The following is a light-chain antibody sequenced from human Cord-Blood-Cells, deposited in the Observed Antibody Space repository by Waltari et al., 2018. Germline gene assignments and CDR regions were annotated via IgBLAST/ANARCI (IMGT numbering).Light chain of an antibody. CDR2: DVS. J-gene: IGLJ2*01. CDR3: CSYAGSYVV. V-gene: IGLV2-11*01. Sequence: QSALTQPRSVSGSPGQSVTISCTGTSSHGGGYNYVSWYQQHPSKAPKLMIYDVSKRPSGVPDRFSGSKSGNTASLTISGLQAEDEADYYCCSYAGSYVVFGGGTKLTVL. CDR1: SSHGGGYNY.